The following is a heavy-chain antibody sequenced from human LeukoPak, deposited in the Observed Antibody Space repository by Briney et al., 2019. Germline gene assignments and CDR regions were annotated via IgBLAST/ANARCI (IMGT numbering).Heavy chain of an antibody. CDR3: ARDHLESGWSLSD. CDR1: GFTFSSYS. J-gene: IGHJ4*02. Sequence: PGGSLRLSCAASGFTFSSYSMNWVRQAPGKGLEWVSSISSSSSYIYYADSVKGRFTISRDNAKNSLYLQMNSLRAEDTAVYYCARDHLESGWSLSDWGQGTLVTVSS. CDR2: ISSSSSYI. V-gene: IGHV3-21*01. D-gene: IGHD6-19*01.